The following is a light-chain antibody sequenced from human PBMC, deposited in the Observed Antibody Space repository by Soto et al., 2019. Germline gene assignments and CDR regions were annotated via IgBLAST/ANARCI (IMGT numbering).Light chain of an antibody. CDR3: SSYTTSGRLV. CDR1: SSDVGGYNY. Sequence: QSALTQPASVSGSPGQSITISCTGTSSDVGGYNYVSWYQQHPGKAPKLMIYDVSNRPSGVSNRFSGSKSGNTASLTISGLQAEDEADYYGSSYTTSGRLVFGGGTKLTVL. J-gene: IGLJ2*01. V-gene: IGLV2-14*01. CDR2: DVS.